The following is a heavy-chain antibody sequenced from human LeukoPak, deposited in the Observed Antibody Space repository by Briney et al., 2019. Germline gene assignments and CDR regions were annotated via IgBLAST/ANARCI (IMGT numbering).Heavy chain of an antibody. CDR3: ARGRGTTTPTTDY. V-gene: IGHV4-34*01. D-gene: IGHD1-7*01. Sequence: GSLRLSCAASGFTFSSYAMSWIRQPPGKGLEWIGEINHSGSTNYNPSLKSRVTISVDTSKNQFSLKLSSVTAADTAVYYCARGRGTTTPTTDYWGQGTLVTVSS. J-gene: IGHJ4*02. CDR1: GFTFSSYA. CDR2: INHSGST.